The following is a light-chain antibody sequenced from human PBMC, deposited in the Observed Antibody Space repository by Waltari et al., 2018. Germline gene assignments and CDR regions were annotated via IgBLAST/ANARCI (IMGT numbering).Light chain of an antibody. J-gene: IGKJ2*01. CDR2: HAS. CDR3: QQYNDWPPYT. Sequence: MTQSPDTLSMSAGESVTLSCRASRHIGGSLAWYQQTAGQAPRLLFYHASTRAPGVADRFSAAGSGTDFTLTISSLRSEDSAVYYCQQYNDWPPYTFGQGTKLE. V-gene: IGKV3-15*01. CDR1: RHIGGS.